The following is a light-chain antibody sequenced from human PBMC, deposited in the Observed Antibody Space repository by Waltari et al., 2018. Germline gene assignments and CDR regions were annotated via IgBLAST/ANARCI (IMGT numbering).Light chain of an antibody. CDR3: ATWDDSLRMV. CDR1: SSNIGNNY. CDR2: SNN. J-gene: IGLJ3*02. V-gene: IGLV1-47*01. Sequence: QSVLSQPPSASGTPGQRATISCSGSSSNIGNNYVSWYQQLPGTAPKLRIYSNNQRPSGVPDRFSGSKSGTSASLAINGLRSEDEADYYCATWDDSLRMVFGGGTELTVL.